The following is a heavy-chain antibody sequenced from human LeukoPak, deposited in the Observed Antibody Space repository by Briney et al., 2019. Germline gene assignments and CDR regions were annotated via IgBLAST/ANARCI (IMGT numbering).Heavy chain of an antibody. D-gene: IGHD3-3*01. CDR1: GGSMTSSTYY. Sequence: SETLSLTCTGSGGSMTSSTYYWGWIRQPPGKGLEWIGSIYYSGTTYYNPSLKSRVTISVDTSKSQFSLKLSSVTAADTAVYYCARDKDFWSGLGPLDPWGQGTLVTVSS. CDR3: ARDKDFWSGLGPLDP. CDR2: IYYSGTT. V-gene: IGHV4-39*07. J-gene: IGHJ5*02.